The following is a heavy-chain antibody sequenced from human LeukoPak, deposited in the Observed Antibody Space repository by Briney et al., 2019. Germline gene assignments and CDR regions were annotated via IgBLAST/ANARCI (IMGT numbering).Heavy chain of an antibody. Sequence: PSETLSLTCTVSGGSISSYYWSWIRQPPGKGLEWIGYIYYSGSTNYNPSLKSRVTISVDTSKNQFSLKLSSVTAADTAVYYCARGEIDYDSSGYSHFDYWAREPWSPSPQ. D-gene: IGHD3-22*01. CDR3: ARGEIDYDSSGYSHFDY. CDR2: IYYSGST. CDR1: GGSISSYY. V-gene: IGHV4-59*01. J-gene: IGHJ4*02.